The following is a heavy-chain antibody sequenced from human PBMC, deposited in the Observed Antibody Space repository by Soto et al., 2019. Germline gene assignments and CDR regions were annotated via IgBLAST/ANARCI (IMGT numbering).Heavy chain of an antibody. J-gene: IGHJ4*02. D-gene: IGHD6-19*01. V-gene: IGHV1-8*01. CDR2: MNPNSGNT. CDR1: GYTFTSYD. CDR3: ATGLKQWPPSGPHVYSRPGEIDY. Sequence: QVQLVQSGAEVKKPGASVKVSRKASGYTFTSYDINWVRQATGQGLEWMGWMNPNSGNTGYAQKFQERVTMTRNTSISTAYMELSSLRSEDTAVYYCATGLKQWPPSGPHVYSRPGEIDYWGQGTLVTVSS.